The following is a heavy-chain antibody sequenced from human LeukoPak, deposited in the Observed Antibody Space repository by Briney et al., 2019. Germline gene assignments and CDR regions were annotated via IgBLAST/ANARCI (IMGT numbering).Heavy chain of an antibody. CDR2: ISSSSSFI. CDR1: GFSFSGST. J-gene: IGHJ4*02. CDR3: ARLRGVD. V-gene: IGHV3-21*01. Sequence: GGSLRPSCAASGFSFSGSTMNWVRQAPGKGLEWVASISSSSSFIYYADSVKGRFTISRDNANNSLYLQMNSLRADDTAVYYCARLRGVDWGQGTLVTVSS. D-gene: IGHD2-15*01.